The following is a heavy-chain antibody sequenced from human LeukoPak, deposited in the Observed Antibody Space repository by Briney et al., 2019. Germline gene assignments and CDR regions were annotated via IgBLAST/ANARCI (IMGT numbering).Heavy chain of an antibody. CDR1: RFTFSSYA. V-gene: IGHV3-23*01. Sequence: GGSLRPSCAASRFTFSSYAMSWVRQAPGKGLEWVSTITTSDGNTYYADSVKGRFTVSRDNSKNTLFLQMNSLRAEDTAVYYCAKDGGLWVSAHWGDSWGRGTLVTVSS. CDR3: AKDGGLWVSAHWGDS. J-gene: IGHJ4*02. D-gene: IGHD7-27*01. CDR2: ITTSDGNT.